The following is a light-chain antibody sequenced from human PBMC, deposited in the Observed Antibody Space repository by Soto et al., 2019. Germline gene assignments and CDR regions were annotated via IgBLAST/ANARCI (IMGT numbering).Light chain of an antibody. J-gene: IGKJ4*01. CDR3: QQRSNWPLT. CDR2: DVS. V-gene: IGKV3-11*01. Sequence: EIVLTQSPATLSLSPGERATLSCRASQSINNYLAWYQQKPGQAPRLLIYDVSNRATGIPARFSGSGSGTDFTLTSSSLEPEDFAFYYCQQRSNWPLTFGGGTKVETK. CDR1: QSINNY.